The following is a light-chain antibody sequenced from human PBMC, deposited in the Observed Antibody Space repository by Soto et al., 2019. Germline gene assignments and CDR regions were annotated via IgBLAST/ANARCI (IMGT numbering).Light chain of an antibody. J-gene: IGKJ1*01. CDR3: QQSYNSPQT. CDR2: AAS. V-gene: IGKV1-39*01. CDR1: QTIMTY. Sequence: IQMTQSPSSLSATVGDAVTRSCRASQTIMTYLNWYQLKPGKPPRLLIYAASSLQSGVPSRFSGSGSGTDFTLTISSLQPEDFATYSCQQSYNSPQTFGRGTRWIS.